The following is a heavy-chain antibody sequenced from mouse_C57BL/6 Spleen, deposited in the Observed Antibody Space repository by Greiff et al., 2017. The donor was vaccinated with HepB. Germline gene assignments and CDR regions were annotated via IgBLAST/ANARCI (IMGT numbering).Heavy chain of an antibody. Sequence: QVQLQQSGPELVKPGASVKISCKASGYAFSSSWMNWVKQRPGKGLEWIGRIYPGDGDTNYNGKFKGKATLTADKSSSTAYMQLSSLTSEDSAVYLCARGGGAYYFDYGGQGTTLTVSS. CDR2: IYPGDGDT. CDR1: GYAFSSSW. CDR3: ARGGGAYYFDY. D-gene: IGHD3-1*01. V-gene: IGHV1-82*01. J-gene: IGHJ2*01.